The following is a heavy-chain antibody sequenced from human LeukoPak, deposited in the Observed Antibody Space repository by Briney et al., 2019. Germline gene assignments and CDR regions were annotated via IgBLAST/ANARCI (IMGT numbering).Heavy chain of an antibody. CDR3: ARGHYDVLTSSYKWTPDY. Sequence: GGSLRPSCAASGFTFSTYNMNWVRQAPGKGLEWVSSITSGGGYTYYADSVKGRFTTSRDNAKNSLSLRLDSLRAEDTAVYYCARGHYDVLTSSYKWTPDYWGQGTLVTVSS. CDR1: GFTFSTYN. J-gene: IGHJ4*02. D-gene: IGHD3-9*01. CDR2: ITSGGGYT. V-gene: IGHV3-21*06.